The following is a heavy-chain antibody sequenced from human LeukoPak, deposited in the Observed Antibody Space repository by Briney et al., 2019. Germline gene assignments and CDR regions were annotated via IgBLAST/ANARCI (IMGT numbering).Heavy chain of an antibody. CDR3: AIGGVPLTY. Sequence: SETLSLTCTVSGGSISSSSYYWGWIRQPPGKGLEWIGSIYYSGSTYYNPSLKSRVTISVDTSKNQFSLKLSSVPAADTAVYYCAIGGVPLTYWGQGTLVTVSS. D-gene: IGHD3-10*01. V-gene: IGHV4-39*01. CDR1: GGSISSSSYY. J-gene: IGHJ4*02. CDR2: IYYSGST.